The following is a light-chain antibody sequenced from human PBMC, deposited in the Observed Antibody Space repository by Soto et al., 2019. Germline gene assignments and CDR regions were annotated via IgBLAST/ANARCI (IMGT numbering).Light chain of an antibody. V-gene: IGKV3-20*01. CDR2: AAS. Sequence: EIALTQSPGTLSLSPGEGATLSCRASQGVDSKQLAWYQQKPGQAPRLLIYAASSRATGIPDRFRGSGSGTDFTLSISRLETEDFAVYYCQQYGNSPGISFGQGTRLEIK. CDR3: QQYGNSPGIS. J-gene: IGKJ5*01. CDR1: QGVDSKQ.